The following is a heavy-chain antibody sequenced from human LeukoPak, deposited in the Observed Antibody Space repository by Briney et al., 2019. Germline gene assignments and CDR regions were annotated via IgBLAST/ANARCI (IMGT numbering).Heavy chain of an antibody. CDR3: ARERLRFLEWLPRGYAFDI. V-gene: IGHV1-18*01. D-gene: IGHD3-3*01. CDR2: ISAYNGNT. CDR1: GYTFTSYG. J-gene: IGHJ3*02. Sequence: ASVKVSCKASGYTFTSYGISWVRQAPGQGLEWMGWISAYNGNTNYAQKLQGRVTMTTDTSTSTAYMELRSLRSDDTAVYYCARERLRFLEWLPRGYAFDIWGQGTMVTVSS.